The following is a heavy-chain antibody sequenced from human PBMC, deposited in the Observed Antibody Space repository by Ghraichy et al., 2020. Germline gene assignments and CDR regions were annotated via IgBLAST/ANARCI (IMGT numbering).Heavy chain of an antibody. CDR1: GFTFSSYE. J-gene: IGHJ6*02. CDR2: ISSSGSTI. CDR3: ARDGGSYHYYYVMDV. V-gene: IGHV3-48*03. Sequence: GGSLRLSCAASGFTFSSYEMNWVRQAPGKGMGWVSYISSSGSTIYYADSVKGRFTISRDNAKNSLYLQRNSLRAEDTAVYNCARDGGSYHYYYVMDVWGQGTTVTVSS. D-gene: IGHD1-26*01.